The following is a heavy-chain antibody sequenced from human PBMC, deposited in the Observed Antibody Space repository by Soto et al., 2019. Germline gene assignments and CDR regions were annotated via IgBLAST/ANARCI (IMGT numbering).Heavy chain of an antibody. CDR2: VHYSGNT. D-gene: IGHD4-17*01. Sequence: SETLSLTCTVSGGSISSYYWGWIRQPPGKGLEWIGYVHYSGNTHYNPSLKSRVTISVDTSKNQFSLKLSSVIAADTAVYYCARVLTVTTIYYGMDVWGQGTTVTVSS. CDR3: ARVLTVTTIYYGMDV. CDR1: GGSISSYY. V-gene: IGHV4-59*01. J-gene: IGHJ6*02.